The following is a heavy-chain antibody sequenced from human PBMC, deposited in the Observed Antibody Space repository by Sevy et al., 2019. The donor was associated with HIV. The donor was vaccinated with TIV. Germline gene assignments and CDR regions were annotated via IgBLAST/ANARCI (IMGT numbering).Heavy chain of an antibody. CDR2: ITDSGST. D-gene: IGHD3-10*01. V-gene: IGHV4-39*01. Sequence: SETLSLTCSVTGGSIRRGDYFWGWIRQSPGKGLEWIGSITDSGSTYYNPSLKSRVTMSVDTSKNQFSLKLSSVTAGDTAVHYCARLRGGYGNGWFYYYMDVWGKGTTVTVSS. CDR3: ARLRGGYGNGWFYYYMDV. CDR1: GGSIRRGDYF. J-gene: IGHJ6*03.